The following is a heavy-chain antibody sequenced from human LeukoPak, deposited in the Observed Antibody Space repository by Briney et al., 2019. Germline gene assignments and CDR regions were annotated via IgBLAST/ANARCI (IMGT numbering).Heavy chain of an antibody. V-gene: IGHV3-74*01. J-gene: IGHJ5*02. Sequence: GGSLRLSCAASGFTFSLYWMHWVRQGPGKGLMWVSRLNEDGSTADYADSVKGRFTMSRDNAKGKVFLEMRVLTVEDTAIYFCVRERIYYSDLAYKERENFDPWGRGTLVTVSS. CDR2: LNEDGSTA. CDR1: GFTFSLYW. CDR3: VRERIYYSDLAYKERENFDP. D-gene: IGHD1-26*01.